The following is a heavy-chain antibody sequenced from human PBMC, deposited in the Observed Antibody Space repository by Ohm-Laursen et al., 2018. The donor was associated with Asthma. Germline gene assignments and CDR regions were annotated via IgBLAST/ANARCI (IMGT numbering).Heavy chain of an antibody. V-gene: IGHV3-21*01. CDR3: ARIGPEWELPGREYSLHH. D-gene: IGHD1-26*01. CDR1: GFTFSSYA. J-gene: IGHJ1*01. Sequence: SLRLSCTASGFTFSSYAMSWVRQAPGKGLEWVASISTASSFIYYADSVRGRFTTSRDNARNSVYLQMNSLRAKDTALYYCARIGPEWELPGREYSLHHWGEGTLVTVSS. CDR2: ISTASSFI.